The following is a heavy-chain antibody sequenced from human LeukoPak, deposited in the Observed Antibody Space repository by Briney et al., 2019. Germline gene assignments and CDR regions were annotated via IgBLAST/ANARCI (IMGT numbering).Heavy chain of an antibody. D-gene: IGHD3-10*01. J-gene: IGHJ4*02. CDR3: ATFKGSGSYYNVPYTDY. V-gene: IGHV1-24*01. Sequence: ASVKVSCKASGYTFTSYGISWVRQAPGQGLEWMGGFDPEDGETIYAQKFQGRVTMTEDTSTDTAYMELSSLRSEDTAVYYCATFKGSGSYYNVPYTDYWGQGTLVTVSS. CDR1: GYTFTSYG. CDR2: FDPEDGET.